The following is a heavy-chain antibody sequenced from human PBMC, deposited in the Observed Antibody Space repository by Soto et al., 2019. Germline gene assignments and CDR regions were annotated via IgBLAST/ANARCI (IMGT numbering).Heavy chain of an antibody. CDR3: AKEKGDAPPRAMDV. CDR2: INPKSGDT. J-gene: IGHJ6*02. D-gene: IGHD2-21*02. Sequence: ASVKVSCKASGYTFTDYYMHWVRQAPGQGLEWMGRINPKSGDTKYAEKFQAWVTMTRDTSISIAYMEVTRLRSDDTAVYYCAKEKGDAPPRAMDVWGQGTPVTVSS. CDR1: GYTFTDYY. V-gene: IGHV1-2*04.